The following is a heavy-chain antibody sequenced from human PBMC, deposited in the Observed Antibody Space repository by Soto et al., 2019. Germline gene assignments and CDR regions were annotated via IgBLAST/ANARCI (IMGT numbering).Heavy chain of an antibody. CDR3: ARDRCSSTSCSAYYYYYYGMDV. V-gene: IGHV1-18*04. CDR2: ISAYNGNT. Sequence: ASVKVSCKASGYTSTSYGISWVRQAPGQGLEWMGWISAYNGNTNYAQKLQGRVTMTTDTSTSTAYMELRSLRSDDTAVYYCARDRCSSTSCSAYYYYYYGMDVWGQGTTVTVSS. D-gene: IGHD2-2*01. J-gene: IGHJ6*02. CDR1: GYTSTSYG.